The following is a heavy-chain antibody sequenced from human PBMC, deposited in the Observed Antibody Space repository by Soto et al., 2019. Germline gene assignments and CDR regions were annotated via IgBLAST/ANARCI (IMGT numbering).Heavy chain of an antibody. Sequence: EVQLLESGGGLVQGGESLRLSCPASGFTFSNYPMSWVRQVPGKGLEWVSSISASGGSTYYADSVRGRFTISRDNSKXXXXXXXXXXXXEDTAVYYCAKNNLFGSGTKDYWGQGTLVTVSS. CDR1: GFTFSNYP. V-gene: IGHV3-23*01. CDR2: ISASGGST. CDR3: AKNNLFGSGTKDY. D-gene: IGHD3-10*01. J-gene: IGHJ4*02.